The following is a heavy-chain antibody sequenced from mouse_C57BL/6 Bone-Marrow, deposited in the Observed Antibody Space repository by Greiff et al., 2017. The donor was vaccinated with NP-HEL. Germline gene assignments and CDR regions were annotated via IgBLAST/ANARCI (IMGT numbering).Heavy chain of an antibody. V-gene: IGHV1-52*01. CDR2: IDPSDSET. CDR3: ARSSSFTTVVATHWYFDV. D-gene: IGHD1-1*01. J-gene: IGHJ1*03. Sequence: QVQLQQPGAELVRPGSSVKLSCKASGYTFTSYWMHWVKQRPIQGLEWIGNIDPSDSETHYNQKFKDKATLNVDKSSSTAYMQLSSLTSEDSAVYYCARSSSFTTVVATHWYFDVWGTGTTVTVSS. CDR1: GYTFTSYW.